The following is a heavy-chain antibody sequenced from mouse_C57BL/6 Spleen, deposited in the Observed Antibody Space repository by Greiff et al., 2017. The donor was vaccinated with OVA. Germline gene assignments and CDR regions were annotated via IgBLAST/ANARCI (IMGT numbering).Heavy chain of an antibody. D-gene: IGHD1-1*01. CDR1: GYTFTSYW. CDR3: ATTVYAMDY. CDR2: IDPSDSYT. V-gene: IGHV1-69*01. Sequence: QVQLKQPGAELVMPGASVKLSCKASGYTFTSYWMHWVKQRPGQGLEWIGEIDPSDSYTNYNQKFKGKSTLTVDKSSSTAYMQLSSLTSEDSAVYYCATTVYAMDYWGQGTSVTVSS. J-gene: IGHJ4*01.